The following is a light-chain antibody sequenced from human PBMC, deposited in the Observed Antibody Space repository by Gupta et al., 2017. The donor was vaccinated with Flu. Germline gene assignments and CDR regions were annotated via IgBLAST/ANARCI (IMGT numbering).Light chain of an antibody. CDR2: KAS. J-gene: IGKJ4*01. CDR3: QNYNHH. CDR1: QNIGDW. V-gene: IGKV1-5*03. Sequence: DFQMTQSPSTLSASVGDRVTITCRASQNIGDWLAWYQQKPGKVPQVLIYKASNLENAVPSRFGGSGSGTEFTLTISGLQPDEFATYYGQNYNHHFGGGTKVEIK.